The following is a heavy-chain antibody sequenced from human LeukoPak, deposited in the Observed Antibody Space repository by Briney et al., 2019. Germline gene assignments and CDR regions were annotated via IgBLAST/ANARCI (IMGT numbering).Heavy chain of an antibody. CDR3: ARERVARHDYYYGMDV. CDR2: IRSDGTT. V-gene: IGHV3-66*01. D-gene: IGHD6-6*01. CDR1: GFTVSSNY. Sequence: GGSLRLSCAASGFTVSSNYMSWVRQAPGKGLEWVSVIRSDGTTDYADSVKGRFDVSRDNFKNTLYLQMNSLRAEDTAVYYCARERVARHDYYYGMDVWGQGTTVTVSS. J-gene: IGHJ6*02.